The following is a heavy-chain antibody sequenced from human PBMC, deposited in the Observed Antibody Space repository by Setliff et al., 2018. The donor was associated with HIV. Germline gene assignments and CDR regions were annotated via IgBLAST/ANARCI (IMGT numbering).Heavy chain of an antibody. J-gene: IGHJ4*02. Sequence: SVKVSCKASGYSFIDYYMHWVRQAPGQGLEWMGGIIPIFSTSNYAQRFQGRVTITADESTSTAYMELYNLRSEDTAMYYCARATYSGSPNPPQDYWGQGTLVTVSS. CDR2: IIPIFSTS. CDR1: GYSFIDYY. CDR3: ARATYSGSPNPPQDY. D-gene: IGHD1-26*01. V-gene: IGHV1-69*13.